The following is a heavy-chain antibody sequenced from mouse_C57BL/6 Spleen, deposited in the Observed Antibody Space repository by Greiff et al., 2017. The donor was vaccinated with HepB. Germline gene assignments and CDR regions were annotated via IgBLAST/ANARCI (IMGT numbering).Heavy chain of an antibody. CDR2: IDPENGDT. CDR3: TTRGGSSPYFDY. D-gene: IGHD1-1*01. Sequence: EVKLEESGAELVRPGASVKLSCTASGFNIKDDYMHWVKQRPEQGLEWIGWIDPENGDTEYASKFQGKATITAYTSSNTAYLQLSSLTSEDTAVYYCTTRGGSSPYFDYWGQGTTLTVSS. V-gene: IGHV14-4*01. CDR1: GFNIKDDY. J-gene: IGHJ2*01.